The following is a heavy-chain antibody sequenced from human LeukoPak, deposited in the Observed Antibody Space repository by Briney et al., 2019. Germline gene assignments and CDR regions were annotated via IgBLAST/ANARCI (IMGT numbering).Heavy chain of an antibody. CDR2: ISRSGSGDNT. Sequence: GGSLRLSCAASGFTLSKFDMYWVRQAPGKGLECVPVISRSGSGDNTYYADSVKGRFTISRDNSRNTLYLQMDSLRAEDTAVYFCSKKGQADDYGKPGWGQGTLVTVSS. CDR3: SKKGQADDYGKPG. V-gene: IGHV3-23*01. J-gene: IGHJ4*02. D-gene: IGHD4-17*01. CDR1: GFTLSKFD.